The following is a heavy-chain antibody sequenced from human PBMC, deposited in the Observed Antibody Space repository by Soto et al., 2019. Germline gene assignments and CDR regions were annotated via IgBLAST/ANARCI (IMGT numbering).Heavy chain of an antibody. J-gene: IGHJ5*02. V-gene: IGHV6-1*01. CDR3: ARDADNWFDP. CDR1: GDSVSSNSVA. Sequence: QVQLQQSGPGLVKPSQTLSLTCAISGDSVSSNSVALNWIRQSPSRGLEWLGRTYYRSKWYNDFAVSMKSRITINPNTTKYQFSLRLNSVTPENTAVYYCARDADNWFDPWGQGTLVTVSS. CDR2: TYYRSKWYN.